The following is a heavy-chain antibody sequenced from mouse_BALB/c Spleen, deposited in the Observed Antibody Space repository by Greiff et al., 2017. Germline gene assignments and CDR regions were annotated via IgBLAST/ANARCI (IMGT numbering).Heavy chain of an antibody. CDR3: AREDYDWDY. Sequence: EVKLQESGPGLVKPSQSLSLTCTVTGYSITSDYAWNWIRQFPGNKLEWMGYISYSGSTSYNPSLKSRISITRDTSKNQFFLQLNSVTTEDTATYYCAREDYDWDYWGQGTTLTVSS. D-gene: IGHD2-4*01. J-gene: IGHJ2*01. CDR2: ISYSGST. V-gene: IGHV3-2*02. CDR1: GYSITSDYA.